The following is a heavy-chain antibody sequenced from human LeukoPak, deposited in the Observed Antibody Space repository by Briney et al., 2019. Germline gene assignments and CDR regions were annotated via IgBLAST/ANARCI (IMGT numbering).Heavy chain of an antibody. Sequence: GGSLRLSCAASGFTLSSYWMSWVRQAPGQGGERGANIKQDGSGEYYGDSLKGRFTISRENGKNLLYLQMNSLRAEDTAVYYCARMGPAGWWLVGLGSTDYYMDVWGKGTTVTVSS. CDR2: IKQDGSGE. D-gene: IGHD6-19*01. CDR1: GFTLSSYW. J-gene: IGHJ6*03. CDR3: ARMGPAGWWLVGLGSTDYYMDV. V-gene: IGHV3-7*01.